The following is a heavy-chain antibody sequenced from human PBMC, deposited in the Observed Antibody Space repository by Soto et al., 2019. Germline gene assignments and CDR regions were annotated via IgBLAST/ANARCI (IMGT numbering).Heavy chain of an antibody. CDR1: GYTFTSYA. Sequence: ASVKVSCKASGYTFTSYAMHWVRQAPGQGLEWMGWISGYNGDTNYAQKFQGRVAMTVDTSTTTAFMELTSLTSDDRAVYYCAKNGQPPYYYYGMDVWGQGTLVTVSS. J-gene: IGHJ6*02. CDR3: AKNGQPPYYYYGMDV. CDR2: ISGYNGDT. D-gene: IGHD2-8*01. V-gene: IGHV1-18*01.